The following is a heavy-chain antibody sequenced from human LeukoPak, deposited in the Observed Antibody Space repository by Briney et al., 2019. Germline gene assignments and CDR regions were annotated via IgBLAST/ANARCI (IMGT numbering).Heavy chain of an antibody. V-gene: IGHV1-18*01. D-gene: IGHD6-13*01. Sequence: ASVKVSCKASGYTFTSYGICWVRQAPGQGLEWMGWISAYNGNTNYAQKLQGGVTMTTDTSTSTAYMELRSLRSDDTAVYYCARAGTYSSSWYGARYWGQGTLVTVSS. CDR3: ARAGTYSSSWYGARY. CDR2: ISAYNGNT. J-gene: IGHJ4*02. CDR1: GYTFTSYG.